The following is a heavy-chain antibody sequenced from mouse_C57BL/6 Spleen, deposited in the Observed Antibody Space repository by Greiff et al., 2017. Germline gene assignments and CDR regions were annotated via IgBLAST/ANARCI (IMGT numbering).Heavy chain of an antibody. CDR1: GYSITSGYY. Sequence: ESGPGLVKPSQSLSLTCSVTGYSITSGYYWNWIRQFPGNKLEWMGYISYDGSNNYNPSLKNRISITRDTSKNQFFLKLNSVTTEDTATYYCAREGEYDYGPMDYWGQGTSVTVSS. CDR2: ISYDGSN. D-gene: IGHD2-4*01. J-gene: IGHJ4*01. CDR3: AREGEYDYGPMDY. V-gene: IGHV3-6*01.